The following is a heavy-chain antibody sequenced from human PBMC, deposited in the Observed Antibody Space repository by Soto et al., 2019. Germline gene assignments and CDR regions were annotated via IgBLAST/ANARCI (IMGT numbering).Heavy chain of an antibody. CDR1: GGSISSYY. CDR3: ARTYSSSSHSPINWFDP. V-gene: IGHV4-59*01. J-gene: IGHJ5*02. Sequence: PSETLSLTCTVSGGSISSYYLSWMRQPPGKGLEWIGYIYYSGSTNYNPSLKSRVTISVDTSKNQFSLKLSSVTAADTAVYYCARTYSSSSHSPINWFDPWGQGTLVTVYS. CDR2: IYYSGST. D-gene: IGHD6-6*01.